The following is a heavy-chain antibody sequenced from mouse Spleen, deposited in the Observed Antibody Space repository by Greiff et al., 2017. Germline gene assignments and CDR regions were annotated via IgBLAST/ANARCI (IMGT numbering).Heavy chain of an antibody. CDR1: GYTFTDYY. CDR2: INPYNGGT. Sequence: EVQLQESGPVLVKPGASVKMSCKASGYTFTDYYMNWVKQSHGKSLEWIGVINPYNGGTSYNQKFKGKATLTVDKSSSTAYLELNSLTSEDSAVYYCAIEHSYYSYDRFAYWGQGTLVTGSA. D-gene: IGHD2-12*01. CDR3: AIEHSYYSYDRFAY. V-gene: IGHV1-19*01. J-gene: IGHJ3*01.